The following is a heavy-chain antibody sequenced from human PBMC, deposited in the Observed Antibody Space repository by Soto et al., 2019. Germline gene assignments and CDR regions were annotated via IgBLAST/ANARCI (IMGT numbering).Heavy chain of an antibody. CDR3: AKYPACFCSSANCYRYYFDY. CDR2: ITPDGSDK. D-gene: IGHD2-2*02. CDR1: GFPFGDFG. V-gene: IGHV3-30*18. Sequence: GGSLRLSCAASGFPFGDFGMHWLRQAPGKGLEWVAVITPDGSDKFYADSVKARFTISRDNSKNTLYLQMSGLGGEDTAVYYCAKYPACFCSSANCYRYYFDYWGQGTLVTVSS. J-gene: IGHJ4*02.